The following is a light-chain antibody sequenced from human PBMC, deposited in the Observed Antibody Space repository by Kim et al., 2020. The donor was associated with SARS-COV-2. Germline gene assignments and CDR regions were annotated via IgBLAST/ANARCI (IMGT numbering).Light chain of an antibody. CDR2: DAS. CDR3: QQRSNWPIT. Sequence: LSQGESAPRACRASPSVSSYLAWYQQKPGQAHRLLIYDASNRATGIPARFSGSGSGTDFTLTISSLEPEDFAVYYCQQRSNWPITFGQGTRLEIK. V-gene: IGKV3-11*01. J-gene: IGKJ5*01. CDR1: PSVSSY.